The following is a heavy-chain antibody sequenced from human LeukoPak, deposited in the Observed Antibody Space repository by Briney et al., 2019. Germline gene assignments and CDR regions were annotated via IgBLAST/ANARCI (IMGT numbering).Heavy chain of an antibody. D-gene: IGHD3-22*01. CDR3: AKGDDSTPWY. J-gene: IGHJ4*02. CDR2: IRYDGSNK. Sequence: PGGSLRLSCAASGFTFSSYGMHWVRQAPGKGLEWVAFIRYDGSNKYYADSVKGRFTISRDHSKNTLYLQMNSLRAEDTAVYYCAKGDDSTPWYWGQGTLVTVSS. V-gene: IGHV3-30*02. CDR1: GFTFSSYG.